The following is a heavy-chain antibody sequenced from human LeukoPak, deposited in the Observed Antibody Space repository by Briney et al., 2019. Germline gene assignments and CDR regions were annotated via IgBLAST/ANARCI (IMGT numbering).Heavy chain of an antibody. Sequence: GGSLRLSCAASGFTFSSYAMHWVRQAPGKGLEWVAVISYDGSNKYYADSVKGRFTISRDNSKNTLYLQMNSLRAEDTAVYYCARPLTGTTLGYWGQGTLVNVSS. CDR1: GFTFSSYA. D-gene: IGHD1-20*01. J-gene: IGHJ4*02. CDR3: ARPLTGTTLGY. V-gene: IGHV3-30-3*01. CDR2: ISYDGSNK.